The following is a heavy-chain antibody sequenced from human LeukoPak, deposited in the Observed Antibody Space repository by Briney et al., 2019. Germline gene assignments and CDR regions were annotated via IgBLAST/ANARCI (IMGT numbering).Heavy chain of an antibody. CDR2: IYYSGST. Sequence: SEALSLTCTVSGGSVSTSGYYCGWIRQPPGKGLEWLGSIYYSGSTYYNPSLKSRVTISVDTSKNQFSLKLSSVTAADTAVYYCARHGVQGSGSYAPGWFDSWGQGTLVTVSS. CDR1: GGSVSTSGYY. V-gene: IGHV4-39*01. CDR3: ARHGVQGSGSYAPGWFDS. J-gene: IGHJ5*01. D-gene: IGHD3-10*01.